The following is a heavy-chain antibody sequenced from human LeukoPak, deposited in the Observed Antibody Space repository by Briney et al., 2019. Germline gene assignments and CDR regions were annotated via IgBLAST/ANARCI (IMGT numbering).Heavy chain of an antibody. V-gene: IGHV3-30-3*01. J-gene: IGHJ4*02. CDR1: GFAFNSYA. CDR2: ISHDGSAQ. CDR3: ARDLSGTYMVGY. D-gene: IGHD1-26*01. Sequence: GGSLRLSCAVSGFAFNSYAMHWVRQAPGEGLEWEAFISHDGSAQSYADSVKGRFTISRDNSKNTLYLQMNSLRPEDTAVYYCARDLSGTYMVGYWGQGTLVTVSS.